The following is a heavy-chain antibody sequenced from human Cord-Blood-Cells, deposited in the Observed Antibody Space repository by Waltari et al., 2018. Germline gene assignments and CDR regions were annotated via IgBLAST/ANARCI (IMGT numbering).Heavy chain of an antibody. J-gene: IGHJ6*02. CDR1: GFTFSSNY. CDR3: AGGYDYYYYGMDV. D-gene: IGHD5-12*01. CDR2: IYSGSST. Sequence: EVQLVESGGGLIQPGGSLRLSCAASGFTFSSNYMSWVRQAPGKGLEWVSVIYSGSSTYYADSVKGRFTISRDNSKNTLYLQMNSLRAEDTAVYYCAGGYDYYYYGMDVWGQGTTVTVSS. V-gene: IGHV3-53*01.